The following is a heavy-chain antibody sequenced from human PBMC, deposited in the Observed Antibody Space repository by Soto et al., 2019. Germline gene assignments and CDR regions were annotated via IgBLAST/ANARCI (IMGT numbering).Heavy chain of an antibody. Sequence: GSRRLSCAASGFTFSSYGMHWVRQAPGKGLEWVAVISYDGSNKYYADSVKGRLTISKDNSKNTLYLQMNSLRAEDTAVYYCAKDWSGDSCPCMDVWGQGTTVTVSS. CDR3: AKDWSGDSCPCMDV. CDR1: GFTFSSYG. D-gene: IGHD3-3*01. CDR2: ISYDGSNK. J-gene: IGHJ6*02. V-gene: IGHV3-30*18.